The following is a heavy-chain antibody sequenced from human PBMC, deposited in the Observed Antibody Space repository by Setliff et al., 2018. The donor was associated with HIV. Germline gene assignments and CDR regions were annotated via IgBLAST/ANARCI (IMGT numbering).Heavy chain of an antibody. CDR1: GASFTDYY. V-gene: IGHV4-34*01. CDR3: AKGCGGAGFCYYADY. J-gene: IGHJ4*02. D-gene: IGHD2-21*01. CDR2: IHHTGHI. Sequence: SETLSLTCAFYGASFTDYYWNWIRQPPGKGLEWIGEIHHTGHINYNPSFKSRVTMSLDMSTNQFSLKMASMTAADTAVYYCAKGCGGAGFCYYADYWGQGTVVTVSS.